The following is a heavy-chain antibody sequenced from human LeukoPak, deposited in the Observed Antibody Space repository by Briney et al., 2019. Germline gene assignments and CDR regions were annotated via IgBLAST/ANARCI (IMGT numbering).Heavy chain of an antibody. CDR3: AKARSTNYYYGMDV. CDR2: ISWSGGAT. Sequence: GGSLRLSCAASGFTFSSYAMSWVRQAPGKGLEWVSFISWSGGATYYADSVKGRFTISRDNSKNSLYLQMDSLRSEDTALYFCAKARSTNYYYGMDVWGQGTSVTVSS. J-gene: IGHJ6*02. CDR1: GFTFSSYA. D-gene: IGHD2-2*01. V-gene: IGHV3-43*01.